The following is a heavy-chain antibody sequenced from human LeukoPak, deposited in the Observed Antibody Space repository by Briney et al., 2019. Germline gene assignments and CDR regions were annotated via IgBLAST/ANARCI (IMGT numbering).Heavy chain of an antibody. V-gene: IGHV5-51*01. CDR2: IYPGDSES. CDR3: ARQGQQLGARWFDP. D-gene: IGHD1-26*01. Sequence: PGASLKISCKGSGYSFTSYWIGWVRQMPGKGLEWVGTIYPGDSESRYSPSFPGQVTISADKSINTAYLQWSSLKASDTAMYYCARQGQQLGARWFDPWGQGTLVTASS. CDR1: GYSFTSYW. J-gene: IGHJ5*02.